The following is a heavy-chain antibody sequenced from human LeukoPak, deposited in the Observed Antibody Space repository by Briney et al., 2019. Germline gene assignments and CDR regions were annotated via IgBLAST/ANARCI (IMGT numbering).Heavy chain of an antibody. J-gene: IGHJ4*02. D-gene: IGHD1-1*01. CDR3: AKDGDSTGCLDY. V-gene: IGHV3-30*18. Sequence: GGSLRLSCAASGFTFSSYGMHWVRQAPGKGLEWVAVISYDGSNKYYADSVKGRFTTSRDNSKNTLYLQMNSLRAEDTAVYYCAKDGDSTGCLDYWGQGTLVTVSS. CDR1: GFTFSSYG. CDR2: ISYDGSNK.